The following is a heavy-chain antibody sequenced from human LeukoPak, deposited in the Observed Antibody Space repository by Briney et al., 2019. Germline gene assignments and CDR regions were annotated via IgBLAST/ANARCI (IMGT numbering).Heavy chain of an antibody. V-gene: IGHV3-23*01. J-gene: IGHJ3*01. Sequence: PGGSLRLSCAASGFTSSTYAMTRVRQAAEKGLEWVSIINAGGGEAYYADSVKGRFTISRDNSKNTLYPQMNSLRVEDTAVYYCGRDPNGDYFGAFEFWGQETLVTVSA. CDR1: GFTSSTYA. D-gene: IGHD4-17*01. CDR2: INAGGGEA. CDR3: GRDPNGDYFGAFEF.